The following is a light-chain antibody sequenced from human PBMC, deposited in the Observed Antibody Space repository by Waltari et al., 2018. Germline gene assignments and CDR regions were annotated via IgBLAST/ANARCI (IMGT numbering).Light chain of an antibody. CDR2: EVT. CDR1: SSDVGTSNF. V-gene: IGLV2-8*01. CDR3: TSYAGSDKLL. Sequence: QSALTQPPSASGSPGQSVTISCTGSSSDVGTSNFVSWYQQHPGKAPKLMIYEVTKRPSGVPDRFSGSKSGNTASLSVSGLQAVDEADYYCTSYAGSDKLLFGGGTKLTVL. J-gene: IGLJ3*02.